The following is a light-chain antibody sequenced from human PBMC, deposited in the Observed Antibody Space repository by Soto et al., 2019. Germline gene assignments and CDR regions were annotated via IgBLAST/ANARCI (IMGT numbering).Light chain of an antibody. CDR2: RAS. V-gene: IGKV3-15*01. Sequence: DILMTQSPATLSLSPGGRATLSCRASQSVSSNLAWYQQKPGQAPRLLIQRASTRATGIPARFSGSGSGTEFTLTISRLQSEDFAVYYCQQYYNWRPRFGQGTKVDIK. J-gene: IGKJ1*01. CDR3: QQYYNWRPR. CDR1: QSVSSN.